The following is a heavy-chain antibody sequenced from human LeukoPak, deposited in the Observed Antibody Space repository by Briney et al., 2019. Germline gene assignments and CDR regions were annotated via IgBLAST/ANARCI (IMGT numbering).Heavy chain of an antibody. CDR3: ARGRLRSDFDY. D-gene: IGHD3-10*02. Sequence: PSETLSLTCTVSGVSISDYYWSWVRQPPGKGLEWIGYISGAGRPKSSPSLRGRITISLDTTKSLFSLRVHSVTAADTAVYYCARGRLRSDFDYWGQGTLVTVSS. J-gene: IGHJ4*02. CDR2: ISGAGRP. V-gene: IGHV4-59*01. CDR1: GVSISDYY.